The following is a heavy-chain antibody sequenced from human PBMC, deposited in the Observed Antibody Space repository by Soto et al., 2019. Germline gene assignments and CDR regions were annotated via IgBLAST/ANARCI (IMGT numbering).Heavy chain of an antibody. V-gene: IGHV3-15*07. Sequence: GGSLRLSCAASGFTFSNAWMNWVRQAPGKGLEWVGRIKSKTDGGTTDYAAPVKGRFTISRDDSKNTLYLQMNSLKTDDTAVYYCTTDEDDYSNYYYYYYGMDVWGQGTTVTVSS. CDR2: IKSKTDGGTT. CDR1: GFTFSNAW. J-gene: IGHJ6*02. D-gene: IGHD4-4*01. CDR3: TTDEDDYSNYYYYYYGMDV.